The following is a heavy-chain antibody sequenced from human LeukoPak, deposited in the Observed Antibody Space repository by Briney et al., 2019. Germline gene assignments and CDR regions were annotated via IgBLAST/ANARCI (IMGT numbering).Heavy chain of an antibody. CDR2: IKQDGSEK. CDR3: ARDRDTAMVTIDY. J-gene: IGHJ4*02. V-gene: IGHV3-7*03. D-gene: IGHD5-18*01. Sequence: PGGSLRLSCAASGFTFSDYWMSWVRQAPGKGLEWVANIKQDGSEKYYVDFVKGRFTISRDNAKNSLYLQMNSLRAEDTAVYYCARDRDTAMVTIDYWGQGTLVTVSS. CDR1: GFTFSDYW.